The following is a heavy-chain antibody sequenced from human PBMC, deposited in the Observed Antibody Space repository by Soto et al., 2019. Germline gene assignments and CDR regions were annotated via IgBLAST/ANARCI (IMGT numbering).Heavy chain of an antibody. J-gene: IGHJ6*03. V-gene: IGHV3-23*01. CDR1: GFTFSSYA. CDR2: ISGSGGST. CDR3: AKGRNDGNYYGSGNAERNHYYYYYYMDV. Sequence: PGGSLRLSCAASGFTFSSYAMSWVRQAPGKGLEWVSAISGSGGSTYYADSVKGRFTISRDNSKNTLYLQMNSLRAEDTAVYYCAKGRNDGNYYGSGNAERNHYYYYYYMDVWGKGTTVTVSS. D-gene: IGHD3-10*01.